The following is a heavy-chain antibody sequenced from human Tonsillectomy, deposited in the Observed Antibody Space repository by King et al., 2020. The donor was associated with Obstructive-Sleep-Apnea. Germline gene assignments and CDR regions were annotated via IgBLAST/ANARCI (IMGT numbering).Heavy chain of an antibody. J-gene: IGHJ4*02. Sequence: QLVQSGAEVKKPGASVKVSCKASGYTFTGYHIHWVRQAPGQGLEGMGWINPNSGGTNYAQKFQGRFTRTRDTSISTAYMELSRLISDDTAVYYCATVAVSTATYYFDYWGQGTLVTVSS. CDR3: ATVAVSTATYYFDY. V-gene: IGHV1-2*02. CDR2: INPNSGGT. D-gene: IGHD4-17*01. CDR1: GYTFTGYH.